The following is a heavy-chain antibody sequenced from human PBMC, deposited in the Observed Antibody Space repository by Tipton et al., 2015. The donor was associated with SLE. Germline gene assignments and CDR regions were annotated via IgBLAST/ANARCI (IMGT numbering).Heavy chain of an antibody. CDR1: GGSISSYY. D-gene: IGHD1-14*01. CDR3: ARSQTGDWFDP. J-gene: IGHJ5*02. V-gene: IGHV4-59*07. CDR2: IYYSGST. Sequence: TLSLTCTVSGGSISSYYWSWIRQPPGKGLEWIGYIYYSGSTNYNPSLKSRVTISVDTSKNQFSLKLSSVTAADTAVYYCARSQTGDWFDPWGQGPLVTVSS.